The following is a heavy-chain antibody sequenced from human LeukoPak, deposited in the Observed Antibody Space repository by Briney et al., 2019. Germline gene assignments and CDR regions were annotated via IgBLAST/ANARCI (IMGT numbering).Heavy chain of an antibody. J-gene: IGHJ3*02. D-gene: IGHD1-7*01. V-gene: IGHV1-46*01. CDR3: ARLNPGTTQAFDI. CDR1: GYTFTSYY. Sequence: ASVKVSCKASGYTFTSYYMHWVRQAPGQGLEWMGIINPSGGSTSYAQKFQGRVTMTRDKSKNQFSLKLSSVTAADTAVYYCARLNPGTTQAFDIWGQGTMVTVSS. CDR2: INPSGGST.